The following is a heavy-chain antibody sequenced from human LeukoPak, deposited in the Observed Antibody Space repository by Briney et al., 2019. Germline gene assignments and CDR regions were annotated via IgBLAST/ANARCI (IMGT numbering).Heavy chain of an antibody. D-gene: IGHD6-19*01. V-gene: IGHV3-23*01. CDR3: AKAVQWLAQYFDY. CDR1: GFTFSNYA. Sequence: GGSLRLSRAASGFTFSNYAMSWVRQAPGKGLEWVSGISGTGTSTYYAESVKGRFTVSRDNSKNTLYLQMNSLRAEDTAVYYCAKAVQWLAQYFDYWGQGTLVTISS. J-gene: IGHJ4*02. CDR2: ISGTGTST.